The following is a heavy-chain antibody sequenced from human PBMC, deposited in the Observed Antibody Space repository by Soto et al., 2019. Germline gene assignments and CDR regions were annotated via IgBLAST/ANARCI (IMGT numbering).Heavy chain of an antibody. CDR2: INLDGSTT. D-gene: IGHD6-19*01. J-gene: IGHJ4*02. CDR3: ARDRGSGWYNYFDY. Sequence: GGSLRLSCAASGFIFSSNWMHWVRQAPGKGLVWVSRINLDGSTTNYADSVKGRFTISRDNAKNTLYLQMNTLRAEDTAIYFWARDRGSGWYNYFDYWGKGTRVTVSS. CDR1: GFIFSSNW. V-gene: IGHV3-74*01.